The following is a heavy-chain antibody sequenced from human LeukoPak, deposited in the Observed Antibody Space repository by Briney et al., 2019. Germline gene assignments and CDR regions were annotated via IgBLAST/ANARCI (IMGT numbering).Heavy chain of an antibody. CDR2: ISYDGSNK. Sequence: PGGSLRLSRAASGFTFSSYAMHWVRQAPGKGLEWVAVISYDGSNKYYADSVKGRFTISRDNSKNTVFMEMNSLKPEDTALYYCARSEHTVVVTSTPASYWGQGTLVTVSS. CDR1: GFTFSSYA. D-gene: IGHD2-21*02. J-gene: IGHJ4*02. CDR3: ARSEHTVVVTSTPASY. V-gene: IGHV3-30-3*01.